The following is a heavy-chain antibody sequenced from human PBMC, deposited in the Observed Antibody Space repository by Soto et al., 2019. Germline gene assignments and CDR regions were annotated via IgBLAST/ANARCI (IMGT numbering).Heavy chain of an antibody. J-gene: IGHJ4*02. CDR2: MKQDGSEK. D-gene: IGHD3-9*01. V-gene: IGHV3-7*04. CDR3: ARSPYYDIFLDY. CDR1: GFTFSNYW. Sequence: GGSLRLSCAASGFTFSNYWMNWVRQAPGKGLEWVANMKQDGSEKYYVDSVKGRFTISRDNARNSLYMQMNSLRAEDTAVYHCARSPYYDIFLDYWGQGTLVTV.